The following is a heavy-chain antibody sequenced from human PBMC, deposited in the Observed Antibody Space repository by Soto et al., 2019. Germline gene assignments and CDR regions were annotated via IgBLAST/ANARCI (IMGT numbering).Heavy chain of an antibody. CDR3: ARYSYGSDYYFDY. D-gene: IGHD3-10*01. Sequence: GGSLRLSCAVSGFTFSTYSMNWVRQAPGKGLEWVSSISSSSSYIFYADSVKGRFTISRDNAKNSLYLQMNSLRSEDTAVYYCARYSYGSDYYFDYWGQGTLVTVSS. V-gene: IGHV3-21*04. CDR1: GFTFSTYS. CDR2: ISSSSSYI. J-gene: IGHJ4*02.